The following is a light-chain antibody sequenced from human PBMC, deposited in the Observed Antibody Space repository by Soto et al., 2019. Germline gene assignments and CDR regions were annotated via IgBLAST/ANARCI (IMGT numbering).Light chain of an antibody. CDR2: GAS. CDR3: QQYGSSIT. V-gene: IGKV3-20*01. J-gene: IGKJ3*01. CDR1: QSVSSSY. Sequence: EIVLTQSPGTLSLAPGERATLSCRASQSVSSSYLAWYQQKPGQAPRLRIYGASSRATGIPDRFSGSGSVTDFTLTISRLEPEYFAVYDCQQYGSSITFGPGTKVDI.